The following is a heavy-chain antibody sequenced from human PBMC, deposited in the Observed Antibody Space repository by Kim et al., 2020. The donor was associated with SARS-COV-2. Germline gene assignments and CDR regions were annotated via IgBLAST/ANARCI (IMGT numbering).Heavy chain of an antibody. D-gene: IGHD2-2*01. J-gene: IGHJ4*02. CDR2: ISGSGGST. CDR3: AKVGRDIVVVPAASFDY. V-gene: IGHV3-23*01. CDR1: GFTFSSYA. Sequence: GGSLRLSCAASGFTFSSYAMSWVRQAPGKGLEWVSAISGSGGSTYYADSVKGRFTISRDNSKNTLYLQMNSLRAEDTAVYYCAKVGRDIVVVPAASFDYWGQGTLVTVSS.